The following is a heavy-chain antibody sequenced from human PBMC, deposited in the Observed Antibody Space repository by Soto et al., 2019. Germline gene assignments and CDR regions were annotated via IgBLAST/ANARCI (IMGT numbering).Heavy chain of an antibody. D-gene: IGHD6-6*01. CDR3: ARPIAAHAWGHYYYYYGMDV. CDR1: GCTFSSYA. CDR2: IIPIFGTA. Sequence: SVKVSCKASGCTFSSYAISWVRQAPGQVLEWMGGIIPIFGTANYAQKFQGRVTITADESTSTAYMELSSLRSEDTAVYYCARPIAAHAWGHYYYYYGMDVWGQGTTVTVSS. J-gene: IGHJ6*02. V-gene: IGHV1-69*13.